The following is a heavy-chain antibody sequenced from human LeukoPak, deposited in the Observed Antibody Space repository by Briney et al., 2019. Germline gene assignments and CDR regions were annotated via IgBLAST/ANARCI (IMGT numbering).Heavy chain of an antibody. CDR1: GFTFDDYA. CDR2: ISWNSGSI. J-gene: IGHJ4*02. D-gene: IGHD3-22*01. Sequence: GGSLRLSCAASGFTFDDYAMHWVRQAPGKGLEWVSGISWNSGSIGYADSVKGRFTISRDNAKNSLYLQMNSLRAEDTAVYYCAKSGDYYDSSALNYWGQGTLVTVSS. CDR3: AKSGDYYDSSALNY. V-gene: IGHV3-9*01.